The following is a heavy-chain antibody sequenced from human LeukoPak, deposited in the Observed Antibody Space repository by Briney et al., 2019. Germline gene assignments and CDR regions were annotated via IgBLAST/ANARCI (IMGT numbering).Heavy chain of an antibody. Sequence: PGGSLRLSCAASEFTFSVYAMNWVRQAPGKGLEWVSYINDVSGDIHYADSVRGRFTISRDNAKNTLYPQMNSLRAEDTAVYYCARDTFQPGRIDCWGQGTLVIVSS. CDR1: EFTFSVYA. CDR2: INDVSGDI. CDR3: ARDTFQPGRIDC. J-gene: IGHJ4*02. V-gene: IGHV3-21*05. D-gene: IGHD1-14*01.